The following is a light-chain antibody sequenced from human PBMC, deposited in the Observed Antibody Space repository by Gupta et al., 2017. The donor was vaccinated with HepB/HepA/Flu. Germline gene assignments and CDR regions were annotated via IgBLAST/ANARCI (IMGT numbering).Light chain of an antibody. Sequence: EIVLTQSPGTLSLSPGERATLSCRTSQSVSDSQLAWYQQEPGQAPRLLIYAVSIRATGVPDRVSGSGSGTDFTLTISRLEPEDFAVYYCQQYDSLTWTFGPGTKVEI. CDR1: QSVSDSQ. CDR2: AVS. J-gene: IGKJ1*01. CDR3: QQYDSLTWT. V-gene: IGKV3-20*01.